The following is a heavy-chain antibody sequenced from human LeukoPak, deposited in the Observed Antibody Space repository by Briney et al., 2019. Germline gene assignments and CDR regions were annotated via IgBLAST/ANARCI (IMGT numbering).Heavy chain of an antibody. CDR3: AKSVAIYFYYGLDV. Sequence: GGSLRLSCAASGFTFSSYAMSWVRQTPGKGLEWVSAISGSGGSTYFADSVKGRFTISRGNTKNTLLLQMNSLRVEDTAPYYCAKSVAIYFYYGLDVWGQGTTVTVSS. J-gene: IGHJ6*02. V-gene: IGHV3-23*01. CDR2: ISGSGGST. D-gene: IGHD3-3*01. CDR1: GFTFSSYA.